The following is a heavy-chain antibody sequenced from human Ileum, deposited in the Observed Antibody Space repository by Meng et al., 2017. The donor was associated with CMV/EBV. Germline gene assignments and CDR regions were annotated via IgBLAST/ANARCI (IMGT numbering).Heavy chain of an antibody. D-gene: IGHD3-10*01. CDR3: ARYFGGYFDY. Sequence: CPVSGASISSAVYYWSWIRPPPGKGLEWIGHIYYNGNTHYNPSLTSRLNISVDTSKNQFSLMLTSVTAADTAVYYCARYFGGYFDYWGQGTLVTVSS. CDR2: IYYNGNT. CDR1: GASISSAVYY. V-gene: IGHV4-30-4*01. J-gene: IGHJ4*02.